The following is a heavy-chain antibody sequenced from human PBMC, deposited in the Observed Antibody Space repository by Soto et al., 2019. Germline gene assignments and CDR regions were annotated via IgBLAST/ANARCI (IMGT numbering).Heavy chain of an antibody. V-gene: IGHV4-34*01. D-gene: IGHD2-15*01. CDR2: IDHSGST. CDR3: VRGLRYSGMDV. Sequence: PSETLSLTCAVNGGSFSAYYWTWIRQPPGRGLEWIGEIDHSGSTNCNPSLESRVSMSIDTAKNRFSLNVSAVTAADTAVYYCVRGLRYSGMDVWGQGTTVTVSS. J-gene: IGHJ6*02. CDR1: GGSFSAYY.